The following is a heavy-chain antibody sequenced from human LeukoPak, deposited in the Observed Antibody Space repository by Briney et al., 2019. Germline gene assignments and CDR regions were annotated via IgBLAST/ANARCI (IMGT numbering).Heavy chain of an antibody. D-gene: IGHD3-9*01. CDR1: GGSFSGYY. CDR3: ARAYGDILTGYYLSTGFDY. J-gene: IGHJ4*02. Sequence: PSETLSLTCAVYGGSFSGYYWSWIRQPPGKGLEWIGEINHSGSTNYNPSLKSRATISVDTSKNQFSLRLSSVTAADTAVYYCARAYGDILTGYYLSTGFDYWGQGTLVTVSS. V-gene: IGHV4-34*01. CDR2: INHSGST.